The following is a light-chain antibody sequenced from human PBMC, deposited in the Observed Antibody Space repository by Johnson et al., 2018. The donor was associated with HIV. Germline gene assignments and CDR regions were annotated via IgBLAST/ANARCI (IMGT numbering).Light chain of an antibody. V-gene: IGLV1-51*01. CDR2: DNN. CDR1: SSNIGNHY. J-gene: IGLJ1*01. CDR3: GTWDSSLSTYV. Sequence: QSVLTQPPSVSAAPGQKVTISCSGTSSNIGNHYVSWYQLLPGTAPKLLIYDNNQRPSGIPDRFSVSKSGTSATLGITGLQIGDEADYYCGTWDSSLSTYVFGSGTKVTVL.